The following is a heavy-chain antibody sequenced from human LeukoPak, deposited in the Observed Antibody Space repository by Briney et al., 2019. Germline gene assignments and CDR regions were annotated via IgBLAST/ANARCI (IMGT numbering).Heavy chain of an antibody. J-gene: IGHJ4*02. Sequence: GGPLRLSCAASGFTFSTYAMSWVRQAPGRGLEWVSGIRGSGGVTDYADSVKGRFTISRDNSKNTLFLQMSSLRVEDTAVYYCAKLGQLATEVGYWGQGTQVTVSS. CDR3: AKLGQLATEVGY. D-gene: IGHD6-13*01. CDR1: GFTFSTYA. CDR2: IRGSGGVT. V-gene: IGHV3-23*01.